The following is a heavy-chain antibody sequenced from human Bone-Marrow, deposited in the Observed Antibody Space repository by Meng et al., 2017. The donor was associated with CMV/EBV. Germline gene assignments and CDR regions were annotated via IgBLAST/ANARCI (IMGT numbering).Heavy chain of an antibody. Sequence: GESLKISCAASGFTFSSYGMHWVRQAPGKGLEWVAFIRYDGSNKYYADSVKGRFTISRDNSKNTLYLQMNSLRAEDTAVYYCARLPHTIFGVVNGMDVWGQGTTVTVSS. V-gene: IGHV3-30*02. CDR2: IRYDGSNK. D-gene: IGHD3-3*01. CDR3: ARLPHTIFGVVNGMDV. CDR1: GFTFSSYG. J-gene: IGHJ6*02.